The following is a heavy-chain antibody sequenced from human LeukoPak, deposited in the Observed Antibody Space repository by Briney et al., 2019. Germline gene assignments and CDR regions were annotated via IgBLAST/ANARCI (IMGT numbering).Heavy chain of an antibody. CDR3: ANFLQQWLFPFDY. CDR2: ISGSGGST. V-gene: IGHV3-23*01. D-gene: IGHD6-19*01. Sequence: GGTLRLSCAASGFTFSSYGMSWVRQAPGKGLEWVSAISGSGGSTYYADSVKGRFTISRDNSKNTLYLQMNSLRAEDTAVYYCANFLQQWLFPFDYWGQGTLVTVSS. CDR1: GFTFSSYG. J-gene: IGHJ4*02.